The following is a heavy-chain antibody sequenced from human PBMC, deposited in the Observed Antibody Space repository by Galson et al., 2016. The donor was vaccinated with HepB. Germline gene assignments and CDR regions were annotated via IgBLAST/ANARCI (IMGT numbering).Heavy chain of an antibody. Sequence: LTCTVSGGSISSSSYYWGWIRQPPGKGLEWIGSIYYSGSTYYNPSLKSRVTISVDTSKNQFSLKLSSVTAADTAVYYCARRDSSGWYDPISTRFDYWGQGTLVNVSS. CDR2: IYYSGST. J-gene: IGHJ4*02. CDR1: GGSISSSSYY. CDR3: ARRDSSGWYDPISTRFDY. D-gene: IGHD6-19*01. V-gene: IGHV4-39*01.